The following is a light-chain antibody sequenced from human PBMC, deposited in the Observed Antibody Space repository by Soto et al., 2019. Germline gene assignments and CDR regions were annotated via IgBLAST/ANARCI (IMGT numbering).Light chain of an antibody. CDR2: GAS. V-gene: IGKV3-15*01. Sequence: EIVLTQSPATLSLSPGERSTLSCMASQSVSTYLAWYQQKPGQAPRLLIYGASTRATGIPARFSGSGSGTEFTLTISSLQSEDFAVYYCQQYNNWPPLTFGGGTKVDIK. CDR1: QSVSTY. CDR3: QQYNNWPPLT. J-gene: IGKJ4*01.